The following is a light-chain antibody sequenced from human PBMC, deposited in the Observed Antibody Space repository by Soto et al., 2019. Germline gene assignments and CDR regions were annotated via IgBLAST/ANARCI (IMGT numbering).Light chain of an antibody. J-gene: IGLJ2*01. Sequence: QAVVTQGPWFSVSPGGTITLTCGLTSGSVSTSYYPSWYQQTPGQAPRTLIYSTDTRSSGVPDRFSGSILGNKAALTITGAQADDESVYYCVLYMGSGISLFGGGTKVTVL. CDR3: VLYMGSGISL. CDR1: SGSVSTSYY. V-gene: IGLV8-61*01. CDR2: STD.